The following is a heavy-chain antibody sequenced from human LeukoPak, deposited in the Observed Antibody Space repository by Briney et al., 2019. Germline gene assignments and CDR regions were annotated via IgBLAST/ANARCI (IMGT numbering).Heavy chain of an antibody. Sequence: PSETLSLTCTVSGGSISSYYWSWIRQPAGKGLEWIGRIYSTGSTNYNPSLKSRVTMSVDTSKNQFSLRLRSVTAADTAVYYCARDLVDSDKGMDVWGQGTTVTVSS. CDR3: ARDLVDSDKGMDV. D-gene: IGHD5-12*01. CDR1: GGSISSYY. V-gene: IGHV4-4*07. J-gene: IGHJ6*02. CDR2: IYSTGST.